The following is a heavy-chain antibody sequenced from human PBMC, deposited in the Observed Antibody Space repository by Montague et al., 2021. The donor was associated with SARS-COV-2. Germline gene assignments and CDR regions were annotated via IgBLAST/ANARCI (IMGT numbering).Heavy chain of an antibody. Sequence: SETLSLTCSVSGDSITNHYWSWIRQPAGKGLEWIGRMHFTGNTNFSPFFSSRLTMSADTSKNQFSLKLTSVTAADTAIYFCARGRFDFGAGRQGTIDFWGQGTTVTVSS. CDR3: ARGRFDFGAGRQGTIDF. V-gene: IGHV4-4*07. CDR2: MHFTGNT. J-gene: IGHJ4*02. D-gene: IGHD3-10*01. CDR1: GDSITNHY.